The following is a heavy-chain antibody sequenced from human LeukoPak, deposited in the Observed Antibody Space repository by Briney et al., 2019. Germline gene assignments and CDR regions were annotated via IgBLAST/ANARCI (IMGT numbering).Heavy chain of an antibody. CDR1: GGSISSSNW. D-gene: IGHD2-15*01. V-gene: IGHV4-4*02. CDR3: ARSCSGGSCYSENIFAFDI. Sequence: KPSGTLSLTCAVSGGSISSSNWWSWVRQPPGKGLEWIGEIYHSGSTNYNPSLKSRVTISVDKSKNQFSLKLSSVTAADTAVYYCARSCSGGSCYSENIFAFDIWGQGTMVTVSS. J-gene: IGHJ3*02. CDR2: IYHSGST.